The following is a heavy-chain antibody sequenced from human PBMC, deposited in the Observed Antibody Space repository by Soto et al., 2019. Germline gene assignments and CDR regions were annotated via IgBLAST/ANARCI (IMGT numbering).Heavy chain of an antibody. Sequence: SVKVSCKASGGTFSSYAISWVRQAPGQGLEWMGGIIPIFGTANYAQKFQGRVTITADKSTSTAYMELSSLRSEDTAVYYCARPITLARTFDYWGQGTLVTVSS. D-gene: IGHD6-19*01. CDR2: IIPIFGTA. CDR3: ARPITLARTFDY. CDR1: GGTFSSYA. J-gene: IGHJ4*02. V-gene: IGHV1-69*06.